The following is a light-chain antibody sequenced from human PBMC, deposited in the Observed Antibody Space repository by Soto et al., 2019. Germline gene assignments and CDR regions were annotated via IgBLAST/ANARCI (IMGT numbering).Light chain of an antibody. V-gene: IGKV1-39*01. CDR3: QHVYSYFPS. CDR2: GAS. CDR1: QSISHF. Sequence: DIEMTQSPSSLSASVGESVTITCRASQSISHFLNWYQQKPGKAPRVLIYGASTLKGGVPSRFSGSGSGTEFTLTISSLQPEDFATYYCQHVYSYFPSFGGGTRVEIK. J-gene: IGKJ2*03.